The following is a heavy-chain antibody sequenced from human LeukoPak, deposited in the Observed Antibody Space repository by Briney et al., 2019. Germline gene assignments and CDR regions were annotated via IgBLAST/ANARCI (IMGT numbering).Heavy chain of an antibody. D-gene: IGHD6-13*01. CDR3: ARGSIAAAGTAGWFDP. J-gene: IGHJ5*02. CDR2: IIPIFGTA. CDR1: GGTFSSYA. V-gene: IGHV1-69*06. Sequence: SVKVSCKASGGTFSSYAISWVRQAPGQGLEWMGRIIPIFGTANYAQKFQGRVTITADKSPSTGYLELGSLRSEDTAVYYCARGSIAAAGTAGWFDPWGQGTLVTVSS.